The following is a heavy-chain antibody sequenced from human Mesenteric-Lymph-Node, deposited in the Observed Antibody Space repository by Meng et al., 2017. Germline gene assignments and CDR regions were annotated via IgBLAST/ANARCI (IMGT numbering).Heavy chain of an antibody. V-gene: IGHV4-4*02. CDR2: IYHSGST. J-gene: IGHJ4*02. Sequence: QLQLQESGSGPVKPSGTLSLTCAVSGGSISSNNWWTWVRQPPGKGLEWIGEIYHSGSTNYNPSLKSRVIISIDKSKNEFSLKMRSVTAADTALYYCAGWLVGYRGQGILVTVSS. CDR1: GGSISSNNW. D-gene: IGHD6-19*01. CDR3: AGWLVGY.